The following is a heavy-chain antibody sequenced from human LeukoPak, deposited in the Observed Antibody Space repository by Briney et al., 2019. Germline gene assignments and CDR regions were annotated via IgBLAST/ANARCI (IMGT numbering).Heavy chain of an antibody. V-gene: IGHV4-59*01. J-gene: IGHJ6*04. CDR2: IYYSGST. CDR3: ARDYPGLPYCYYGMDV. CDR1: GGSISSYY. Sequence: KPSETLSLTCTVPGGSISSYYWSWIRQPPGKGLEWIGYIYYSGSTNYNPSLKSRVTISVDTSKNQFSLKLSSVTAADTAVYYCARDYPGLPYCYYGMDVWGKGTTVTVSS.